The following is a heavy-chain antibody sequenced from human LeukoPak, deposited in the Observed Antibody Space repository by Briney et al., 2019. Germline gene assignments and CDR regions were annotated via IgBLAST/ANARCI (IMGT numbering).Heavy chain of an antibody. J-gene: IGHJ5*02. V-gene: IGHV3-23*01. CDR3: ARGAGIYYTTGWTGWFDP. CDR1: GFTFSSYA. Sequence: PGGSLRLSCAASGFTFSSYAMSWVRQAPGKGLEWVSNISHSAYTTYYADSVKGRITISRDNSKNTLYLQMNSLRAEDTAVYYCARGAGIYYTTGWTGWFDPWGQGTLVTVTS. CDR2: ISHSAYTT. D-gene: IGHD6-19*01.